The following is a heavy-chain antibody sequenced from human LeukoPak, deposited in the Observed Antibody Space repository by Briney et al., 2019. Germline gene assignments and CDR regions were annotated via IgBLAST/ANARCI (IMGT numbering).Heavy chain of an antibody. CDR2: ISSSGSSI. CDR1: GFTFSSYE. J-gene: IGHJ6*02. CDR3: ARGAPRDV. V-gene: IGHV3-48*03. Sequence: GGSLRLSCAASGFTFSSYEMNWVRQAPGNGLEWVSYISSSGSSIKYADSVKGRFTISRDNAKNSLYLQMNSLRAEDTAIYYCARGAPRDVWGQGTTVTVSS.